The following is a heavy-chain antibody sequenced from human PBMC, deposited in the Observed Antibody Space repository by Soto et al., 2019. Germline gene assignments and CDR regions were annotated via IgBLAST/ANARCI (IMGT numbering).Heavy chain of an antibody. CDR1: GFTFSDYY. J-gene: IGHJ3*02. V-gene: IGHV3-11*01. Sequence: GGSLRLSCAASGFTFSDYYMSWIRQAPGKGLEWVSYISSSGSTIYYADSVKGRFTISRDNAKNSLYLQMNSLRAEDTAVYYCARQFTSSSRDLDAFDIWGQGTMVTVSS. CDR3: ARQFTSSSRDLDAFDI. D-gene: IGHD6-6*01. CDR2: ISSSGSTI.